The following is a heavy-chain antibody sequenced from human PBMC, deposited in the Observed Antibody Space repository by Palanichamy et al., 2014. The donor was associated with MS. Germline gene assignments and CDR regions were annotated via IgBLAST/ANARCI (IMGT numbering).Heavy chain of an antibody. CDR1: GFTFSSYA. CDR3: AKGLIGLFDY. D-gene: IGHD2-21*01. V-gene: IGHV3-23*01. CDR2: ISGSGGST. Sequence: EVQLLESGGGLVQPGGSPRLSCTASGFTFSSYAMTWVRQAPGKGLEWVSVISGSGGSTYYADSVKGRFTISRDNSKNTLYLQMNSLRAEDTAVYYCAKGLIGLFDYWGQGTLVTVSS. J-gene: IGHJ4*02.